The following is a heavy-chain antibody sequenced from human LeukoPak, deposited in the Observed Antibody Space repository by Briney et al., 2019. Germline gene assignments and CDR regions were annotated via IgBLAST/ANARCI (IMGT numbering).Heavy chain of an antibody. Sequence: QASETLSLTCTVSGGSISSCYWTWIRQPPGKGLEWIGYIYYSGSTYYKPSLRSRVTISIDTSKNQFSLKLTSVTAADTAVYYCARVPGNYDFMTGLNWFDPWGQGTLVTASS. J-gene: IGHJ5*02. CDR2: IYYSGST. CDR3: ARVPGNYDFMTGLNWFDP. V-gene: IGHV4-30-4*08. CDR1: GGSISSCY. D-gene: IGHD3-9*01.